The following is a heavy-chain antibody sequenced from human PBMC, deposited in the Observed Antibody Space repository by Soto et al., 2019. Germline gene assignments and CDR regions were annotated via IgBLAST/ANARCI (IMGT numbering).Heavy chain of an antibody. CDR2: IYHNGIT. J-gene: IGHJ4*02. V-gene: IGHV4-4*02. CDR3: ARTIDTSLTGTTGPYLFDS. Sequence: QVQLQESGPGLVKPSGTLSLTCVVSNVSISDSHWWSWVRQPPGKGLEWIADIYHNGITFYNPPPETRATISVDNSNNQFSLTLRSVTAADTALYYCARTIDTSLTGTTGPYLFDSWGQGTLVTVSS. D-gene: IGHD1-7*01. CDR1: NVSISDSHW.